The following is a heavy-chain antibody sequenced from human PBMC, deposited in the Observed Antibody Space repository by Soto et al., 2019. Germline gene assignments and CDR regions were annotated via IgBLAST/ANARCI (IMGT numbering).Heavy chain of an antibody. CDR3: ARLEIVTTSSFDY. CDR1: GGSISSGDYY. Sequence: QVQLQESGPGLVKPSQTLSLTCTVSGGSISSGDYYWSWIRQPPGKGLEWVGHVYYIGSTYYNPSLKSRITISVDTSKRQFSLKLSSVTAADTAVYYCARLEIVTTSSFDYWGHGSLVTVSS. J-gene: IGHJ4*01. CDR2: VYYIGST. V-gene: IGHV4-30-4*01. D-gene: IGHD1-1*01.